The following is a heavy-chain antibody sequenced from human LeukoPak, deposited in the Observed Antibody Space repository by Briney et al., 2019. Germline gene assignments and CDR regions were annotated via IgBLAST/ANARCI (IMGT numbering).Heavy chain of an antibody. CDR3: ASPGSGSYEGHAFDI. V-gene: IGHV1-24*01. CDR1: GYTLTELS. D-gene: IGHD3-10*01. Sequence: ASVKVSCKVSGYTLTELSMHWVRQAPGKGLEWMGGFDPEDGETIYAQKFQGRVTMTTDTSTSTAYMELRSLRSDDTAVYYCASPGSGSYEGHAFDIWGQGTMVTVSS. J-gene: IGHJ3*02. CDR2: FDPEDGET.